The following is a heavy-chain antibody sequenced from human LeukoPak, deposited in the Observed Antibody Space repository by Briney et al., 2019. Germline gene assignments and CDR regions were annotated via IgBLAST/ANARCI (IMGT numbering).Heavy chain of an antibody. CDR1: GFTFSSYW. V-gene: IGHV3-74*01. D-gene: IGHD3-10*01. J-gene: IGHJ3*01. CDR2: INSDGSST. Sequence: GGSLRLSCAASGFTFSSYWMHWVRQAPGRGLVWVSRINSDGSSTSYADSVKGRFTISRDNAKNSLYLQMNSLRADDTAVYYCARAGGSSGYFVFDFWGQGTMVTVSS. CDR3: ARAGGSSGYFVFDF.